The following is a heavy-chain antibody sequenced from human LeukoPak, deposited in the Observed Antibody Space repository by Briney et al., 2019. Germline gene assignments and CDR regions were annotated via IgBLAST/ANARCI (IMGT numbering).Heavy chain of an antibody. CDR3: ARGRQVPAARVLGFYYYYYMDV. V-gene: IGHV1-69*01. CDR1: GFTFSSYA. D-gene: IGHD2-2*01. CDR2: IIPIFGTA. J-gene: IGHJ6*03. Sequence: GGSLRLSCAASGFTFSSYAISWVRQAPGQGLEWMGGIIPIFGTANYAQKFQGRVTITADESTSTAYMELSSLRSEDTAVYYCARGRQVPAARVLGFYYYYYMDVWGKGTSVTVSS.